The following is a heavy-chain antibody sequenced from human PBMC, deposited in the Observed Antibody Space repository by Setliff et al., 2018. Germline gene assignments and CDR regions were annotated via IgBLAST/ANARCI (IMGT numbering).Heavy chain of an antibody. Sequence: SETLSLTCNVSGGSISSGGYYWSWIRQPAGKGLEWLGQIYTSWSTNYNPSLKGRATLSIDASKRQSSLKLTSVTAADTAVYYCARMSGFQYMDVWGKGTTVTVSS. V-gene: IGHV4-61*09. CDR2: IYTSWST. CDR1: GGSISSGGYY. CDR3: ARMSGFQYMDV. J-gene: IGHJ6*03. D-gene: IGHD3-3*01.